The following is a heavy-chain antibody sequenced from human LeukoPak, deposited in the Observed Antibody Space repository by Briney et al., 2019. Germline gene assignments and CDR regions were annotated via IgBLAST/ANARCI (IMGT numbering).Heavy chain of an antibody. D-gene: IGHD3-10*01. J-gene: IGHJ4*02. Sequence: GGSLRLSCAASGFTFNKAWMSWVRLAPGKGLEWVGSIKNKGDGGTTDYAAPVKGRFTVSRDDSKSTLYLQMNSLKTEDTAVYYCTTSGTPFEYWGQGTLVTVSS. V-gene: IGHV3-15*01. CDR1: GFTFNKAW. CDR2: IKNKGDGGTT. CDR3: TTSGTPFEY.